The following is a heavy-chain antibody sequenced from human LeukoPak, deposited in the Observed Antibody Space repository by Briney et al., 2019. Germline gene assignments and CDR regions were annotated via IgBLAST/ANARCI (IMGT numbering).Heavy chain of an antibody. CDR2: IYYSGST. J-gene: IGHJ4*02. CDR1: GGSISSYY. D-gene: IGHD6-19*01. CDR3: ARVGSSGWLTLDY. V-gene: IGHV4-59*01. Sequence: SETLSLTCTVSGGSISSYYWSWIRQPPGKGLEWIGYIYYSGSTNYNPSLKSRVTISVDTSKNQFSLKLSSVTAADTAVYYCARVGSSGWLTLDYWGQGTLVTVSS.